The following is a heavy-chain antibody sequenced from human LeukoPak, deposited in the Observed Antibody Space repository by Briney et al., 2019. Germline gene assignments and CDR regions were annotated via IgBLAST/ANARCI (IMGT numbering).Heavy chain of an antibody. D-gene: IGHD3-22*01. CDR2: ISASGTSP. CDR1: GFKFSSSA. J-gene: IGHJ4*02. CDR3: GKSLCGYFDY. Sequence: GGSLRLSCPASGFKFSSSAMSWVRQAPGKGLEWVSTISASGTSPYYADSVKGRFPISRDNSKDTLYLQMNSLRAEDTAVYCCGKSLCGYFDYWGQGTLVTVSS. V-gene: IGHV3-23*01.